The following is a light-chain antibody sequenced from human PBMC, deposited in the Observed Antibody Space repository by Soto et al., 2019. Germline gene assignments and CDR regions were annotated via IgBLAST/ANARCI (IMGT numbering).Light chain of an antibody. CDR3: QQRSNWLRT. Sequence: IVLTQSPATLSLSPWERATLSCRASQSVSSYLAWYQQKPGQAPRLLIYDASNRATGIPARFSGSGSGTDFTLTISSLEPEDFAVYYCQQRSNWLRTFGQGTKVDIK. CDR1: QSVSSY. V-gene: IGKV3-11*01. CDR2: DAS. J-gene: IGKJ1*01.